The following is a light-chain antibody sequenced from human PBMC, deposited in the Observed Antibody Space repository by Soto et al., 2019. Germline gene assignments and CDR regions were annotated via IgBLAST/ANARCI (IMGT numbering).Light chain of an antibody. V-gene: IGKV3-20*01. CDR1: QSVSSSY. Sequence: EIVLTQSPGTLSLSPGERATLSCRASQSVSSSYLAWYQQKPGQAPSLLIYGASSRATGIPDRFSGSGSGTDFTLTISRLEPEDFAVYYCQQYVSSPITFGXGTRLEIK. J-gene: IGKJ5*01. CDR3: QQYVSSPIT. CDR2: GAS.